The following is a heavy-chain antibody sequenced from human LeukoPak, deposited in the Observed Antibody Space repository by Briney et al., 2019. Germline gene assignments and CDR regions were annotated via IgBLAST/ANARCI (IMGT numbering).Heavy chain of an antibody. CDR2: IYYSGST. CDR3: ARVRPRGYEPFDY. CDR1: GGSISSYY. Sequence: PSETLSLTCTVSGGSISSYYWSWIRQPPGKGLEWIGFIYYSGSTNYNPSLKSRVSISVDTSKNQFSLKLSSVTAADTAVYYCARVRPRGYEPFDYWGQGTLVTVSS. D-gene: IGHD5-18*01. V-gene: IGHV4-59*12. J-gene: IGHJ4*02.